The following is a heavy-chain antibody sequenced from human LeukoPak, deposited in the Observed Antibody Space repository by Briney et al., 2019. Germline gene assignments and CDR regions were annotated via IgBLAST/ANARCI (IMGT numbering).Heavy chain of an antibody. V-gene: IGHV4-61*02. D-gene: IGHD3-3*01. CDR3: ARASGLRFLGPGEFDP. Sequence: PSQTLSLTCTVSGGSISSGSYYWSWIRQPAGKGLEWIGRIYTSGSTNYNPSLKSRVTISVDTSKNQFSLKLSSVTAADTAVYYCARASGLRFLGPGEFDPWGQGTLVTVSS. CDR2: IYTSGST. CDR1: GGSISSGSYY. J-gene: IGHJ5*02.